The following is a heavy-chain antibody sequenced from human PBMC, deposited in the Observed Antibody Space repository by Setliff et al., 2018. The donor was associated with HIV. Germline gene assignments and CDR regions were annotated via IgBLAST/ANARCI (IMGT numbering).Heavy chain of an antibody. V-gene: IGHV4-38-2*01. Sequence: SETLSLTCDVSGYSISSGYYWGWIRQSPGKGLEWIATIYHTGSTYYNPSLKSRVTISVDTSKNHFYLKVTSMTAADTAVYYCARRTIWGDAFDIWGRGTMVTVSS. J-gene: IGHJ3*02. CDR3: ARRTIWGDAFDI. CDR1: GYSISSGYY. D-gene: IGHD3-16*01. CDR2: IYHTGST.